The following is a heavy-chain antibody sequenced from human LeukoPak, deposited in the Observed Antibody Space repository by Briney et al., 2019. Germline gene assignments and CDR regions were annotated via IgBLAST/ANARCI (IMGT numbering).Heavy chain of an antibody. D-gene: IGHD3-22*01. J-gene: IGHJ4*02. CDR2: TYYRSNSYN. CDR1: GDSVSSNSAA. Sequence: SQTLSLTCAIPGDSVSSNSAAWNWIRQPPARGLEWLGRTYYRSNSYNDYAVTVKSRITINPVTTKNQFSLTLNSVIPEDTAVYYCARDHDSSGYYYIYFDYWGQGTLVTVSS. CDR3: ARDHDSSGYYYIYFDY. V-gene: IGHV6-1*01.